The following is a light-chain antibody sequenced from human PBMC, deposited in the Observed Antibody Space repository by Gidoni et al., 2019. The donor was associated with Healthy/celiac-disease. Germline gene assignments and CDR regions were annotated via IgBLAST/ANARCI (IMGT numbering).Light chain of an antibody. CDR1: SSDVGRYNL. CDR2: DGS. CDR3: CSYAGSL. Sequence: QSALTQPASVSGSPGQSITISCTGTSSDVGRYNLVSWYQQHPGKAPKLMIYDGSKRPSGVSNRFSGSKSGNTASLTISGLQAEDEADYYCCSYAGSLFGGGTKLTVL. V-gene: IGLV2-23*01. J-gene: IGLJ3*02.